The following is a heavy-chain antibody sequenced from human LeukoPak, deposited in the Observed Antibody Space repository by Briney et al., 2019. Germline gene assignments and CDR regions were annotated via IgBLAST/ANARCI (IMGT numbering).Heavy chain of an antibody. CDR2: IRGDESRL. D-gene: IGHD6-13*01. J-gene: IGHJ3*02. V-gene: IGHV3-7*01. CDR3: ARDRSQQLVVYDGFDI. Sequence: GGSRRLSCVGSGFSISTFWMTWVRQAPGKGLEWVANIRGDESRLYYVDSVKGRFTISRDNAKNSLYLQMNSLRAEDTAVYYCARDRSQQLVVYDGFDIWGQGTMVTVSS. CDR1: GFSISTFW.